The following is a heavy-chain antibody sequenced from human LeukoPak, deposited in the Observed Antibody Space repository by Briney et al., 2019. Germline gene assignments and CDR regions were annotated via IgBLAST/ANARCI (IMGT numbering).Heavy chain of an antibody. CDR3: ARGGVAAAFDP. CDR2: IYYSGST. CDR1: GGSISSYY. D-gene: IGHD6-13*01. J-gene: IGHJ5*02. Sequence: SETLSLTCTVSGGSISSYYWSWIRQPPGKGLEWIGYIYYSGSTNYNPSLKSRVTISVDTSKNQFSLKLSSVTAADTAVYYCARGGVAAAFDPWGQGTLVTVSS. V-gene: IGHV4-59*01.